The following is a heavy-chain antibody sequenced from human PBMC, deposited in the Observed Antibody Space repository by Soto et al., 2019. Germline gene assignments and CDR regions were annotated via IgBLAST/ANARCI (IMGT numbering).Heavy chain of an antibody. Sequence: QVQLVQSGAEVKKPGSSVKVSCKASGGTFSSYAISWVRQAPGQGLEWMGGIIPIFGTANYAQKFQGRVTLTADESTSTAYMELSSLRSEDTAVYYCARDVTYYYGSGSYQPGENAFDIWGQGTMVTVSS. D-gene: IGHD3-10*01. CDR2: IIPIFGTA. J-gene: IGHJ3*02. CDR3: ARDVTYYYGSGSYQPGENAFDI. CDR1: GGTFSSYA. V-gene: IGHV1-69*01.